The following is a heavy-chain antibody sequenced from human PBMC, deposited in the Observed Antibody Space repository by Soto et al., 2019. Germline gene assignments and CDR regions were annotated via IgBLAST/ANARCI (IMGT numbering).Heavy chain of an antibody. D-gene: IGHD6-6*01. CDR1: GFAFSSYG. V-gene: IGHV3-30*18. Sequence: PGGSLRLSCAASGFAFSSYGMHWVRQAPGKGLEWVAVISYDGSNKYYADSVKGRFTLSRDNSKNTLYLQMNSLGVEDTAVYYCAKDVWLGSSAFVYYYGMDIWGRGTTVTVSS. CDR3: AKDVWLGSSAFVYYYGMDI. CDR2: ISYDGSNK. J-gene: IGHJ6*02.